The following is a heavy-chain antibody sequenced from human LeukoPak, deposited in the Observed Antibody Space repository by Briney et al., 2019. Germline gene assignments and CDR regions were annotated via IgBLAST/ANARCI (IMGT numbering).Heavy chain of an antibody. Sequence: SGGSLRLSCAASGFTFSTYWMSWVRQAPGKGLESVAIIKDDGSEKFYVDSVKGRFTISRDNAKNSLYLDMNGLRAEDAAVYYCARDGPPRTAFDIWGQGTMVTDSS. V-gene: IGHV3-7*01. CDR3: ARDGPPRTAFDI. CDR1: GFTFSTYW. CDR2: IKDDGSEK. J-gene: IGHJ3*02.